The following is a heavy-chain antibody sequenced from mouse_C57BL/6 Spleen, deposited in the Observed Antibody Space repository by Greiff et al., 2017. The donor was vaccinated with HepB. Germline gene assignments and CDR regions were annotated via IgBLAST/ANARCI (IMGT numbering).Heavy chain of an antibody. CDR1: GFNIKDYY. V-gene: IGHV14-1*01. J-gene: IGHJ3*01. CDR2: IDPEDGDT. Sequence: VQLQQSGAELVRPGASVKLSCTASGFNIKDYYMHWVKQRPEQGLEWIGRIDPEDGDTEYAPKFQGKATMTADTSSNTAYLQLSSLTAEDTAVYYCTSHSSYGYGGAWFAYWGQGTLVTVSA. CDR3: TSHSSYGYGGAWFAY. D-gene: IGHD2-2*01.